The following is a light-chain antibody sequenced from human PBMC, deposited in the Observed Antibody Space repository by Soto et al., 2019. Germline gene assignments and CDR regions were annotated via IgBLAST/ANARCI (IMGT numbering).Light chain of an antibody. V-gene: IGLV2-11*01. J-gene: IGLJ1*01. Sequence: QSALTQPRSVSGSPGQSVTISCTGTSSDVGGYNYVSWYQQHPGKAPKLMIYDVGKRPSGVPDRFSGSKSDNTASLTISGLQAEDEADYYCCSYAGSYNRVLGNVTKVT. CDR2: DVG. CDR3: CSYAGSYNRV. CDR1: SSDVGGYNY.